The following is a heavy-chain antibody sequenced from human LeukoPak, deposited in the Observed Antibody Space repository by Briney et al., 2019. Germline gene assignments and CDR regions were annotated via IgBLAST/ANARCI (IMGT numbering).Heavy chain of an antibody. V-gene: IGHV4-34*01. CDR2: INHSGST. CDR3: ARIAPQYSSSWYEKLRSDY. J-gene: IGHJ4*02. Sequence: PSETLSLTCAVYGGSFSGYYWSWIRQPPGKGLEWIGEINHSGSTSYNPSLKSRVTISVDTSKNQFSLKLSSVTAADTAVYYCARIAPQYSSSWYEKLRSDYWGQGTLVTVSS. CDR1: GGSFSGYY. D-gene: IGHD6-13*01.